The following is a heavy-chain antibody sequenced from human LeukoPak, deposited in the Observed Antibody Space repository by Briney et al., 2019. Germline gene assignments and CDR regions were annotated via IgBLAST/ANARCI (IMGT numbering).Heavy chain of an antibody. CDR3: ARDRCGGDCYDFDY. V-gene: IGHV3-7*01. J-gene: IGHJ4*02. CDR1: GFTFTDYF. Sequence: GGSLRLSCVASGFTFTDYFMSWVRQAPGKGLEWVASIKHNGGEKYYVDSVKGRFTISRDNAKNSLYLEMSSLRVEDTAVYYCARDRCGGDCYDFDYWGQGTLVTVSS. CDR2: IKHNGGEK. D-gene: IGHD2-21*02.